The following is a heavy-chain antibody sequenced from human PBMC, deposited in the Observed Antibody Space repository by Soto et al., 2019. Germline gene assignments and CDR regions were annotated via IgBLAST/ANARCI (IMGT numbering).Heavy chain of an antibody. D-gene: IGHD4-17*01. V-gene: IGHV4-61*03. CDR1: VDSVTLATYY. CDR3: ARRDYAIDS. Sequence: QLQESGPGLVNLWRTLSLPCKAFVDSVTLATYYWPGSRQPPGKGLEWIGYIYYSGSTNYNPSLESRATIFADKSGSHFSLNLTSVTADDTAVYYCARRDYAIDSWGRGTLVTVS. CDR2: IYYSGST. J-gene: IGHJ4*02.